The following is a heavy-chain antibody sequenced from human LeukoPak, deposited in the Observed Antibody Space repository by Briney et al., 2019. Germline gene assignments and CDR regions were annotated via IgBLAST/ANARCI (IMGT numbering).Heavy chain of an antibody. CDR3: ASRCSGWYYFDY. J-gene: IGHJ4*02. V-gene: IGHV4-39*01. Sequence: SETLSLTCTVSGGSISSSSYYWGWIRQPPGKGLEWIGSIYYSGSTYYNPSLKSRVTISVDTSKNQFSLKLSSVTAADTAVYYCASRCSGWYYFDYWGQGTLVTVSS. CDR1: GGSISSSSYY. CDR2: IYYSGST. D-gene: IGHD6-19*01.